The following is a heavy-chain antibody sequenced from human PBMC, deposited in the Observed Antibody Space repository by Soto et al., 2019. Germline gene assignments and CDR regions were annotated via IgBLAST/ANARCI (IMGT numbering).Heavy chain of an antibody. CDR2: IFYSGST. D-gene: IGHD3-3*01. CDR3: ARPNNIWNGYVTVDY. CDR1: GASISSTGYY. J-gene: IGHJ4*02. Sequence: QVQLQASCPGLVKPSETLSVICNVSGASISSTGYYWSWIRPHQGKGLEWIGSIFYSGSTYYNQSLASRVTISLERSKNGFSLSLNSVTAAETAIYDCARPNNIWNGYVTVDYWGEGSLGTVSS. V-gene: IGHV4-31*03.